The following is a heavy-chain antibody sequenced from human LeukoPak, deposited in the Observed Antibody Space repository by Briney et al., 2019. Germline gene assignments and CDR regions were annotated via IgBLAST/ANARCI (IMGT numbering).Heavy chain of an antibody. D-gene: IGHD3-22*01. V-gene: IGHV3-48*04. CDR2: ISSSSSTI. CDR3: ARYYYDSTGYILDY. Sequence: GGSLRLSCAASGFTFSSYSMNWVRQAPGKGLEWVSYISSSSSTIYYADSVKGRFTISRDNAKNSLYLQMNSLRAEDTAVYYCARYYYDSTGYILDYWGQGTLVTVSS. J-gene: IGHJ4*02. CDR1: GFTFSSYS.